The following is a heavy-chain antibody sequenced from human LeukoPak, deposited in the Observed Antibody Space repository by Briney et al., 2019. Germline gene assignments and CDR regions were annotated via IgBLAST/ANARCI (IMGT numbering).Heavy chain of an antibody. V-gene: IGHV4-34*01. D-gene: IGHD6-19*01. Sequence: PSETLSLTCAVYGGSFSGYYWSWIRQPPGKGLEWTGEINHSGSTNYNPSLKSRVTISVDTSKNQFSLKLSSVTAADTAVYYCARRPGVAVAGWDYWGQGTLVTVSS. CDR1: GGSFSGYY. J-gene: IGHJ4*02. CDR3: ARRPGVAVAGWDY. CDR2: INHSGST.